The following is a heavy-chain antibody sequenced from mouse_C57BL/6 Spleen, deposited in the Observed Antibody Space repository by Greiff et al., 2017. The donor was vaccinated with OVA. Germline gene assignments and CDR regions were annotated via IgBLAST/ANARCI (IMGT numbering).Heavy chain of an antibody. V-gene: IGHV8-12*01. D-gene: IGHD2-4*01. J-gene: IGHJ4*01. CDR2: IYWDDDK. CDR1: GFSLSTSGMG. CDR3: ARSYDYDGGDYYAMDY. Sequence: QVTLTVSGPGILQSSQTLSLTCSFSGFSLSTSGMGVSWIRQPSGKGLEWLAHIYWDDDKRYNPSLKSRLTISKDTSRNQVVLKITSVDTADTATYYCARSYDYDGGDYYAMDYWGQGTSVTVSS.